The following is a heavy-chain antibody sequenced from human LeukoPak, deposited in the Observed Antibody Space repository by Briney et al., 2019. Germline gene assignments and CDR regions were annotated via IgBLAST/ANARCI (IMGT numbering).Heavy chain of an antibody. Sequence: PSETLSLTCTVSGGSISRYYWSWIRQPPGKGLEWIRYIYTSGSTNYNPSLKSRVTISVDTSKNQFSLKLSSVTAAATAVYYCASLGTSGFDYWGQGTLVTVSS. J-gene: IGHJ4*02. V-gene: IGHV4-4*09. CDR3: ASLGTSGFDY. CDR1: GGSISRYY. CDR2: IYTSGST. D-gene: IGHD3-10*01.